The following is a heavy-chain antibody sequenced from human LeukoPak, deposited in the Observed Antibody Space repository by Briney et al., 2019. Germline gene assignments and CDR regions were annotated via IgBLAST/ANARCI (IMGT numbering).Heavy chain of an antibody. CDR2: IIPIFGTA. V-gene: IGHV1-69*13. CDR1: GGTFSSYA. J-gene: IGHJ3*02. D-gene: IGHD3-10*01. CDR3: ARSFLWFGELFAAFDI. Sequence: SVKVSCKASGGTFSSYAISWVRQAPGQGLEWMGGIIPIFGTANYAQKFQGRVTITADESTSTAYMELSSLRSEDTAVYHCARSFLWFGELFAAFDIWGQGTMVTVSS.